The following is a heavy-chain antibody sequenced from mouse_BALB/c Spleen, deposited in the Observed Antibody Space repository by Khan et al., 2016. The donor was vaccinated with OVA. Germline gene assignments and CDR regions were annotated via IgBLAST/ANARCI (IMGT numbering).Heavy chain of an antibody. CDR2: ISCYNGST. V-gene: IGHV1S34*01. CDR3: ARGDYCGSGSFAY. J-gene: IGHJ3*01. D-gene: IGHD1-1*01. CDR1: GYSFTGYY. Sequence: LVKTGASVKISCKASGYSFTGYYMHWVKQSHGKSLEWIGYISCYNGSTTYNQKFKGKATFTVDTSSSTVYMQFNSLTSEDSAVCYCARGDYCGSGSFAYWGQGTLVTVSA.